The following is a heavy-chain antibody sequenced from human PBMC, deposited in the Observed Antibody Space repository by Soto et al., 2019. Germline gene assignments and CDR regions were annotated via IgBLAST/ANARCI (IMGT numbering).Heavy chain of an antibody. CDR2: ISYDGSNK. Sequence: QVQLVESGGGVVQPGRSLRLSCAASGFTFSSYAMHWVRQAPGKGLEWVAVISYDGSNKYYADSVKGRFTISRVNSKNTLYLQMNSLRAVDTAVYYCARGLEYYYDSSGYYYADYWGQGTLVTVSS. CDR3: ARGLEYYYDSSGYYYADY. CDR1: GFTFSSYA. V-gene: IGHV3-30-3*01. D-gene: IGHD3-22*01. J-gene: IGHJ4*02.